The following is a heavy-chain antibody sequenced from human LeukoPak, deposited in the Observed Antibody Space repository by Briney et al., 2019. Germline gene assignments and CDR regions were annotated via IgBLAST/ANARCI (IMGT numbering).Heavy chain of an antibody. J-gene: IGHJ4*02. CDR3: AKPHFDY. V-gene: IGHV3-21*01. CDR1: GFTFSSYS. CDR2: ISSSSSYI. Sequence: PGGSLRLSCAASGFTFSSYSMNWVRQAPGKGLEWVSSISSSSSYIYYADSVRGRFTISRDNSKNTLYLQMNSLRAEDTALYYCAKPHFDYWGQGTLVTVSS.